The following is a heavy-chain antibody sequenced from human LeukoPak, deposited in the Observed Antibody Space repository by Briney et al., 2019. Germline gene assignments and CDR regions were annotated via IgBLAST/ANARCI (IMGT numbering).Heavy chain of an antibody. CDR3: ARDSTPCSSTSCYWNWFDP. V-gene: IGHV1-18*01. J-gene: IGHJ5*02. Sequence: ASVKVSCKASGYTFTSYGISWVRQAPGQGLEWMGWISAYNGNTNYAQKLQGRVTMTTDTYTSTAYMELRSLRSDDTAVYYCARDSTPCSSTSCYWNWFDPWGQGTLVTVSS. CDR1: GYTFTSYG. CDR2: ISAYNGNT. D-gene: IGHD2-2*01.